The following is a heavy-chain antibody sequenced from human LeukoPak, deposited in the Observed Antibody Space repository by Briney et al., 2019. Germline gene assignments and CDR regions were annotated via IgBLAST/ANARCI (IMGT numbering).Heavy chain of an antibody. D-gene: IGHD3-3*01. J-gene: IGHJ3*02. Sequence: ASVKVSCKASGYTFTGYYMHWVRQAPGQGLEWMGWINPNSRGTNYAQKFQGRVTMTRDTSISTAYMELSRLRSDDTAVYYCARIGEWLATTDAFDIWGQGTMVTVSS. V-gene: IGHV1-2*02. CDR1: GYTFTGYY. CDR3: ARIGEWLATTDAFDI. CDR2: INPNSRGT.